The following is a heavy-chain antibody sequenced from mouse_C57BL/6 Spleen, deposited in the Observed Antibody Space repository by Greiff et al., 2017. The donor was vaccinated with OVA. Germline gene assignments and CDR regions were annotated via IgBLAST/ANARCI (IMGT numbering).Heavy chain of an antibody. Sequence: QVQLQQSGAELVKPGASVKISCKASGYAFSSYWMNWVKQRPGKGLEWIGQIYPGDGDTNYNGKFKGKATLTADKSSSTAYMQLSSLTSEDSAVYFCAREDTTVVAGFDVWGTGTTVTVSS. J-gene: IGHJ1*03. CDR3: AREDTTVVAGFDV. D-gene: IGHD1-1*01. CDR2: IYPGDGDT. CDR1: GYAFSSYW. V-gene: IGHV1-80*01.